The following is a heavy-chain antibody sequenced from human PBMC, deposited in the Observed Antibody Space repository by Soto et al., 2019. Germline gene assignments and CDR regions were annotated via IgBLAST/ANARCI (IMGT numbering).Heavy chain of an antibody. V-gene: IGHV4-34*01. CDR1: GGSLSDYF. Sequence: SETLSLTCVVSGGSLSDYFWSWIRQPPGMALEWIGEINHLGSINYNPSLKSRVTMSVDTSKNQFSLTLNSVTAADTATYYCARGGISHWAYFFYMDVWDRGTTVTVSS. CDR3: ARGGISHWAYFFYMDV. CDR2: INHLGSI. D-gene: IGHD2-21*01. J-gene: IGHJ6*03.